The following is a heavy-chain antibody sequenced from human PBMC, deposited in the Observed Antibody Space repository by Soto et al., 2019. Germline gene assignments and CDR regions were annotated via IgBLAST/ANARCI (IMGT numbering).Heavy chain of an antibody. CDR1: GGSISSGGYY. V-gene: IGHV4-31*03. D-gene: IGHD5-12*01. CDR2: IYYSGST. J-gene: IGHJ5*02. CDR3: ARENRARIVATIPVWFDP. Sequence: SETLSLTCSVSGGSISSGGYYLSWIRQHPGKGLEWIGYIYYSGSTYYNPSLKSRVTISVDTSKNQFSLKLSSVTAADTAVYYCARENRARIVATIPVWFDPWGQGTLVTVSS.